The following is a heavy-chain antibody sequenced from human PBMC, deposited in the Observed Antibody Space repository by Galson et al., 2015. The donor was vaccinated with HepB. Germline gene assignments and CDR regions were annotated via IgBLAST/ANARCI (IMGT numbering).Heavy chain of an antibody. V-gene: IGHV2-70*11. CDR1: GFSLSTSAMC. CDR2: IDWDDEK. D-gene: IGHD3-9*01. Sequence: PALVKPTQTLTLTCAFSGFSLSTSAMCVSWIRQSPGKALEWLARIDWDDEKYYSTSLKTRLTISKDTSKNQVVLTMTNMDPVDTATYYCARVRHYDILTGYTYYYMDVWGKGTTVTVSS. J-gene: IGHJ6*03. CDR3: ARVRHYDILTGYTYYYMDV.